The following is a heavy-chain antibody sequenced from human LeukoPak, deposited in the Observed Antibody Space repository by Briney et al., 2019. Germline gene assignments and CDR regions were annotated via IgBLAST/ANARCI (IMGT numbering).Heavy chain of an antibody. Sequence: GGSLRLSCAASGFTFSSYAMSWVRQAPGKGLEWVSAISGSGGSTYYADSVKGRFTISRDNSKNTLYLQMNSLRAEDTAVYYCARAEWFGESSFDYWGQGTLVTVSS. D-gene: IGHD3-10*01. V-gene: IGHV3-23*01. CDR1: GFTFSSYA. CDR2: ISGSGGST. J-gene: IGHJ4*02. CDR3: ARAEWFGESSFDY.